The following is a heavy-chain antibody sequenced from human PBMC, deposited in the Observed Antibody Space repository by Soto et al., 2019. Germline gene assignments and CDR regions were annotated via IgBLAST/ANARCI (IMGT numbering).Heavy chain of an antibody. CDR1: GFTFSSYA. CDR3: AKDHLAFRRDGYNFHY. Sequence: PGGSLRLSCAASGFTFSSYAMSCVRQAPGKGLEWVSAISGSGGSTYYADSVKGRFTISRDNSKNTLYLQMNSLRAEDTAVYYCAKDHLAFRRDGYNFHYWGQGTLVTVSS. V-gene: IGHV3-23*01. D-gene: IGHD5-12*01. J-gene: IGHJ4*02. CDR2: ISGSGGST.